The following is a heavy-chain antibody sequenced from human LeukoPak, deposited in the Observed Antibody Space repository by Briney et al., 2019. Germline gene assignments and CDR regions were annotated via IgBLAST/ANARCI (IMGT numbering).Heavy chain of an antibody. D-gene: IGHD5-12*01. Sequence: ASVKVSCKASGYTFTGYYMHWVRQAPGQGLEWMGWINPNSGGTNYAQKFQGRVTMTRDTSISTAYMELSRLRSEGTAVYYCARSSGYDSPDYWGQGTLVTVSS. CDR1: GYTFTGYY. J-gene: IGHJ4*02. V-gene: IGHV1-2*02. CDR3: ARSSGYDSPDY. CDR2: INPNSGGT.